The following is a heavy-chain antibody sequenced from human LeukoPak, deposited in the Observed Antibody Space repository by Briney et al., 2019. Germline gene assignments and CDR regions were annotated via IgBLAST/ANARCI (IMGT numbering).Heavy chain of an antibody. Sequence: PSETLSLTCSVSGGSITRGGDYWSWIRQHPGKGLEWIGYIYFRGSTYYNPSLKSRISISADTSKNQFSLKLSSVTAADTAVYYCARAGYSYGYPDAFDIWGQGTMVTVSS. D-gene: IGHD5-18*01. CDR2: IYFRGST. CDR3: ARAGYSYGYPDAFDI. CDR1: GGSITRGGDY. J-gene: IGHJ3*02. V-gene: IGHV4-31*03.